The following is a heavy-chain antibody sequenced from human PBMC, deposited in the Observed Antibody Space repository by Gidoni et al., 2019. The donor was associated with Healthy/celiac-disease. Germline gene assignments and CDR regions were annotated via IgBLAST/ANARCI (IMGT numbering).Heavy chain of an antibody. V-gene: IGHV3-66*01. D-gene: IGHD2-8*02. J-gene: IGHJ4*02. CDR1: GLTVSSNY. CDR3: ARDLGYCTGGVCYDY. CDR2: IYSGGST. Sequence: EVPLVESGGGLVQPGGSLRLSCAASGLTVSSNYMSWVRQAPGKGLELVSVIYSGGSTYYADSVKGRFTISRDNSKNTLYLQMNSLRAEDTAVYYCARDLGYCTGGVCYDYWGQGTLVTVSS.